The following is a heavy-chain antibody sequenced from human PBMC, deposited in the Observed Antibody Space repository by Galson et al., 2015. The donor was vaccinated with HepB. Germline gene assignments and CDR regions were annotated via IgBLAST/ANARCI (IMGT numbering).Heavy chain of an antibody. Sequence: GFTVSSNYMSWVRQAPGKGLEWVSIIYSGTSTYYADSVKGRFTISRDNSKNTLYLQMNSLRAEDTAVYYCARPKWATVIAFDIWGQGTMATVSS. V-gene: IGHV3-53*01. CDR2: IYSGTST. J-gene: IGHJ3*02. CDR3: ARPKWATVIAFDI. D-gene: IGHD4-17*01. CDR1: GFTVSSNY.